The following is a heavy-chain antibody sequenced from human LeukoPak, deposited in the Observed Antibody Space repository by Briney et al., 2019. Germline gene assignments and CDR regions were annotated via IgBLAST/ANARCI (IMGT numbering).Heavy chain of an antibody. CDR1: GFTFSSYA. CDR3: AKGDSVWGSYRYHDFDY. V-gene: IGHV3-23*01. Sequence: GGSLRLSCAASGFTFSSYAMSWVRQAPGKGLEWVSAISGSGGSTYYADSVKGRFTISRDNSKNTLYLQMNSLRAEDTAVYYCAKGDSVWGSYRYHDFDYWGQGTLVTVSS. J-gene: IGHJ4*02. D-gene: IGHD3-16*02. CDR2: ISGSGGST.